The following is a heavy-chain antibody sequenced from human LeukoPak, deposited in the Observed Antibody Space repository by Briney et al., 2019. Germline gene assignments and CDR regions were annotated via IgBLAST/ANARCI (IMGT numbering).Heavy chain of an antibody. CDR1: GYTFTGYY. Sequence: ASVKVSCKASGYTFTGYYMHWVRQAPGQGLEWMGWINPNSGGTNYAQKFQGRVTMTRDTSISTAYMELSRLRSDDTAVYYCARVLRVRGVTQSPYYFDYWGQGTLVTVSS. D-gene: IGHD3-10*01. V-gene: IGHV1-2*02. CDR2: INPNSGGT. CDR3: ARVLRVRGVTQSPYYFDY. J-gene: IGHJ4*02.